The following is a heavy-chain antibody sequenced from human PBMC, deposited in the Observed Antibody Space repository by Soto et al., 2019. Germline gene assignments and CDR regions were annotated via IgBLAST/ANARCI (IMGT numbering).Heavy chain of an antibody. Sequence: QVQLVESGGGVVQPGRSLRLSCAASGFTFSSYGMHWVRQAPGKGLEWVAVISYDGSNKYYVDSVKGRFTISRDNSKNTLYLQMNSLRAEDTAVYYCAKDGGYSNLDAFDIWGQGTMVTVSS. CDR3: AKDGGYSNLDAFDI. CDR1: GFTFSSYG. J-gene: IGHJ3*02. CDR2: ISYDGSNK. D-gene: IGHD1-26*01. V-gene: IGHV3-30*18.